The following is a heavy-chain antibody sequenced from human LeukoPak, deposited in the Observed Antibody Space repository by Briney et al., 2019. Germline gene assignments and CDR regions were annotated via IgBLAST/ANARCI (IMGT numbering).Heavy chain of an antibody. D-gene: IGHD1-1*01. V-gene: IGHV1-69*04. CDR3: ATSSLEPNYYYYGMDV. J-gene: IGHJ6*02. Sequence: SVKVSCKASGGTFSSYAISWVRQAPGQGLEWMGRVIPILGIANYAQKFQGRVTITADKSTSTAYTELRSLRSDDTAVYYCATSSLEPNYYYYGMDVWGQGTTVTVSS. CDR2: VIPILGIA. CDR1: GGTFSSYA.